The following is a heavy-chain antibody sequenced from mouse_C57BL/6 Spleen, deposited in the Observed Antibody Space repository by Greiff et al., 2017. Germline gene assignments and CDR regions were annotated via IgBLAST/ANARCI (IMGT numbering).Heavy chain of an antibody. CDR3: ARGEGGFAY. Sequence: EVQLQESGPGLVKPSQSLSLTCSVTGYSITSGYYWNWIRQFPGNKLEWMGYISYDGSNNYNPSLKNRISITRDTSKNQFFLKLNAVTTEDTATYYCARGEGGFAYWGQGALVTVSA. V-gene: IGHV3-6*01. CDR2: ISYDGSN. J-gene: IGHJ3*01. CDR1: GYSITSGYY.